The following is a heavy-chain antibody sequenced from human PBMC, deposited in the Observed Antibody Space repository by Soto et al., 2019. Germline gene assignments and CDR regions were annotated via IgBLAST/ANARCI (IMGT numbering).Heavy chain of an antibody. CDR1: GFTFSNAW. CDR2: IKSKTDGGTT. J-gene: IGHJ4*02. D-gene: IGHD3-22*01. Sequence: EVQLVESGGGLVKPGGSLRLSCAASGFTFSNAWMNWVRQAPGKGLEWVGSIKSKTDGGTTDYAAPVKGRFTISRDDSKNTLYLQMNSLKTEDTAVYYCTTDQLPTYYYDSSGYYYFDYWGQGTLVTVSS. V-gene: IGHV3-15*07. CDR3: TTDQLPTYYYDSSGYYYFDY.